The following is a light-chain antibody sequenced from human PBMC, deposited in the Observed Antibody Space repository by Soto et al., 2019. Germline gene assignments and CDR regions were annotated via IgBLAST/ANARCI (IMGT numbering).Light chain of an antibody. Sequence: EIQMTQSPSSLAASVGDRLTVTCRASRSISINLNWYQQKPGKAPTLLILAASSLQSGVPSSFSGSRSGPDFTLTISSLQPEDFAAYYCQQSDSTPLTFGQGTKVDI. V-gene: IGKV1-39*01. CDR2: AAS. J-gene: IGKJ1*01. CDR3: QQSDSTPLT. CDR1: RSISIN.